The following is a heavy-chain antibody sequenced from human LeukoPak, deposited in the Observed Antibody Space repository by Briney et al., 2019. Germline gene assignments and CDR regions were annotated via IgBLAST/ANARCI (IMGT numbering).Heavy chain of an antibody. CDR2: IYWNDDK. J-gene: IGHJ4*02. D-gene: IGHD6-13*01. CDR1: GFSLSISGVS. Sequence: SGPTLVNPTQTGFSLSISGVSVGWIRQPPGKALEWLALIYWNDDKRYSSSLKSRLTITKDTSKNKVVLTMTNMDPVDTATYYCARSDSSSWYPFDYWGQGTLVTVSS. CDR3: ARSDSSSWYPFDY. V-gene: IGHV2-5*01.